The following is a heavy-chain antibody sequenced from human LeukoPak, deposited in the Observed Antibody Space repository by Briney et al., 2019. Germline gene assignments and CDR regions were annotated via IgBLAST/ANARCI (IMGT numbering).Heavy chain of an antibody. CDR1: GGSFSGYY. V-gene: IGHV4-34*01. D-gene: IGHD6-19*01. Sequence: SETLSLTCAVYGGSFSGYYWSWIRQPPGKGLEWIGEISHSGSTNYNPSLKSRVTISVDTSKNQFSLKLSSVTAADTAVYYCARAPLYSSGWYLDYWGQGTLVTVSS. J-gene: IGHJ4*02. CDR2: ISHSGST. CDR3: ARAPLYSSGWYLDY.